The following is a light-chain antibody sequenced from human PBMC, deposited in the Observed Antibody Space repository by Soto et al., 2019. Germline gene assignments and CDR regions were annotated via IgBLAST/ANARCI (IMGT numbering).Light chain of an antibody. CDR2: KAS. J-gene: IGKJ2*01. V-gene: IGKV1-5*03. CDR1: QSISSW. Sequence: DIQMTQSPSTLSASVGDRVTITCRASQSISSWLAWYQQKPGKAPKLLIYKASSLESGVPSRFSGSGSGTEFTLTISSLQPDDFATYYCQQFNNYPHTFGQGTKLEIE. CDR3: QQFNNYPHT.